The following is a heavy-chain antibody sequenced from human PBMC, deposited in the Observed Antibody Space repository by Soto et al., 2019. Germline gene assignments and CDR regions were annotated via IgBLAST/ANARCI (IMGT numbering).Heavy chain of an antibody. V-gene: IGHV3-30*18. J-gene: IGHJ6*02. CDR3: AKVLGRLKVVGGMDV. D-gene: IGHD1-26*01. Sequence: QVQLVESGGGVVQPGRSLRLSCAASGFTFSSYGMHWVRQAPGKGLEWVAVISYDGSNKYYAGSVKGRFTISRDNSKNTLYLQMNSLRAEDTAVYYCAKVLGRLKVVGGMDVWGQGTTVTVSS. CDR1: GFTFSSYG. CDR2: ISYDGSNK.